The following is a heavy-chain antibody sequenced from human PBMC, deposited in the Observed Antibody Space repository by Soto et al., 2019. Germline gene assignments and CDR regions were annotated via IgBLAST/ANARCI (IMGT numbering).Heavy chain of an antibody. CDR1: DGTIIDLGYC. Sequence: TVWDGTIIDLGYCCIIIRKNPGKGLEWIGYIYYSGSTYYNPSLKSRVTISVDTSKNQFSLKLSSVTAADTAVYYCARGTCSSTSCPYNWFDPWGQGTLVTVSS. V-gene: IGHV4-31*02. CDR2: IYYSGST. CDR3: ARGTCSSTSCPYNWFDP. J-gene: IGHJ5*02. D-gene: IGHD2-2*01.